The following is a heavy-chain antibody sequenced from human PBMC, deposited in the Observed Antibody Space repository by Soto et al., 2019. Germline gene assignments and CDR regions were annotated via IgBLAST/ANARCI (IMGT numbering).Heavy chain of an antibody. CDR1: GGSISSGGYY. Sequence: TSETLSLTCTVSGGSISSGGYYWSWIRQHPGKGLEWSGYIYYSGSTYYNPSLKSRVTISVDTSKNQFSPKLSSVTAADTAVYYCARVAVAGLEDFDYWGQGTLVTVSS. D-gene: IGHD6-19*01. CDR2: IYYSGST. CDR3: ARVAVAGLEDFDY. J-gene: IGHJ4*02. V-gene: IGHV4-31*03.